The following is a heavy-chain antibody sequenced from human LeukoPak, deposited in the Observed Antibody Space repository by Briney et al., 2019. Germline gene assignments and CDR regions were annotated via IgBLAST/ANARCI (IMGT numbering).Heavy chain of an antibody. Sequence: GGSLRLSCVASGFTFSSYWMHWVRQDPRKGLVWVSRINGDGRNINYADSVRGRFTISRDNAKNSVFLQMNSLRDDDTAVYYCTRAPLGESDYWGQGTLVTVSS. CDR3: TRAPLGESDY. V-gene: IGHV3-74*01. D-gene: IGHD3-10*01. CDR2: INGDGRNI. J-gene: IGHJ4*02. CDR1: GFTFSSYW.